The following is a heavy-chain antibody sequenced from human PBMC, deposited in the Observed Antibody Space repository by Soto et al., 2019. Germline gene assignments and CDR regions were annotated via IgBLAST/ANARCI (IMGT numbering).Heavy chain of an antibody. CDR1: GGTFSSYA. V-gene: IGHV1-69*13. Sequence: GASVKVSCKASGGTFSSYAISWVRQAPGQGLEWMGGIIPIFGTANYAQKFQGRVTITADESTSTAYMELSSLRSEDTAVYYGASSTPSSGADYRGQRTLVTVSS. D-gene: IGHD6-19*01. CDR2: IIPIFGTA. J-gene: IGHJ4*02. CDR3: ASSTPSSGADY.